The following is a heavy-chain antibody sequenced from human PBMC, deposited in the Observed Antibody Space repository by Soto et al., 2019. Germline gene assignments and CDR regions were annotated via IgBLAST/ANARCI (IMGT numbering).Heavy chain of an antibody. CDR1: GFTFSSYG. CDR2: ISYDGSNK. J-gene: IGHJ6*02. D-gene: IGHD2-21*01. V-gene: IGHV3-30*18. CDR3: AKDRIPHYYYGTDV. Sequence: QVQLVESGGGVVQPGRSLRLSCAASGFTFSSYGMHWVRQAPGKGLEWVAVISYDGSNKYYADSVKGRFTISRDNSKNTLYLQMNSLRAEDTAVYYCAKDRIPHYYYGTDVWGQGTTVTVSS.